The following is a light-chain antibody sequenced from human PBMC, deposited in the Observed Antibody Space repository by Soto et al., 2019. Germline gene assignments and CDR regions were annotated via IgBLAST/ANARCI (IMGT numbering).Light chain of an antibody. J-gene: IGKJ4*01. CDR1: QSVSRY. V-gene: IGKV3-11*01. CDR3: QQRSNSPLT. CDR2: DTS. Sequence: EIVLTQSPATLSLSPGERATLSCRASQSVSRYLAWYQQKPGQAPRLLIYDTSNRATGIPARFSGSGSGTDFTLTISSLEPEHFAVYYCQQRSNSPLTFGGGTKVVNK.